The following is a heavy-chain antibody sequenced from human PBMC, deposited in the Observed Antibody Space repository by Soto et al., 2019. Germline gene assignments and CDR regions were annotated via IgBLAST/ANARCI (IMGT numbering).Heavy chain of an antibody. V-gene: IGHV5-51*01. CDR1: GYSFTSYW. Sequence: GESLKISCKGSGYSFTSYWIGWVRQMPGKGLEWMGIIYPGDSDTRYSPSFQGQVTISADKSISTAYLQWSSLKASDTAMYYCARQGARKVPDYYYYMDVWGKGTTVTVSS. J-gene: IGHJ6*03. CDR2: IYPGDSDT. D-gene: IGHD2-2*01. CDR3: ARQGARKVPDYYYYMDV.